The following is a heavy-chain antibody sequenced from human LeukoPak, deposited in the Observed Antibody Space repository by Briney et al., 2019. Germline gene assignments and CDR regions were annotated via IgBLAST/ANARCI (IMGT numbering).Heavy chain of an antibody. CDR2: INHSGST. Sequence: SETLSLTCTVSAYSISSGYYWSWIRQPPGKGLEWIGEINHSGSTNYNPSLKSRVTISVDTSKNQFSLKLSSVTAADTAVYYCARTVEMATIRYYYYYYMDVWGKGTTVTVSS. V-gene: IGHV4-38-2*02. J-gene: IGHJ6*03. D-gene: IGHD5-24*01. CDR3: ARTVEMATIRYYYYYYMDV. CDR1: AYSISSGYY.